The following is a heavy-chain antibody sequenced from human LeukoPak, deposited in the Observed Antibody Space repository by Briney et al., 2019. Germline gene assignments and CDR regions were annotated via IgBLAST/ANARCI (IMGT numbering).Heavy chain of an antibody. D-gene: IGHD6-13*01. Sequence: PGGSLRLSCAASGFTFNNAWMSWVRQAPGKGLEWVSGINWNGGSTGYADSVKGRFTISRDNAKNSLYLQMNSLRAEDTALYYCARGASYSSSWYAPYYYMDVWGKGTTVTVSS. V-gene: IGHV3-20*04. CDR3: ARGASYSSSWYAPYYYMDV. CDR2: INWNGGST. J-gene: IGHJ6*03. CDR1: GFTFNNAW.